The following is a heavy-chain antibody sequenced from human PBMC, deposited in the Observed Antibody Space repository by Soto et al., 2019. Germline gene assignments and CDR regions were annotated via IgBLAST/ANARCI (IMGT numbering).Heavy chain of an antibody. CDR2: LHYSGST. D-gene: IGHD3-22*01. V-gene: IGHV4-39*01. CDR1: GGSISSSSYY. J-gene: IGHJ4*02. CDR3: VGSGYSPFDY. Sequence: QLHLQASGPGLVKPSETLSLTCTVSGGSISSSSYYWGWIRQPPGKGLEWIGSLHYSGSTYYNPSLKRRVIIPVDTAKNEFSLKLSLVTAGDTAVYYGVGSGYSPFDYWGQGTLVTVSS.